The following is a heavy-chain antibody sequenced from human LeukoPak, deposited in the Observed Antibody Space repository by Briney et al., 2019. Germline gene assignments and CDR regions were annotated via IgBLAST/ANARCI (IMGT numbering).Heavy chain of an antibody. CDR2: MNPNSGNT. Sequence: ASVKVSCKASGYTFTSYDINWVRQATGQGLEWMGWMNPNSGNTGYAQKFQGRVTMTRNTSISTAYMELSSLRSEDTAVYYCARGPLRYFDWLPRLYNWFDPWGQGTLVTVSS. V-gene: IGHV1-8*01. D-gene: IGHD3-9*01. J-gene: IGHJ5*02. CDR3: ARGPLRYFDWLPRLYNWFDP. CDR1: GYTFTSYD.